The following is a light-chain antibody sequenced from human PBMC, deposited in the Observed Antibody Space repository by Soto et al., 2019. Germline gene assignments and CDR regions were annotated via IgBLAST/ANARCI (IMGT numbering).Light chain of an antibody. CDR1: SSDVGAYKY. CDR2: EVR. J-gene: IGLJ1*01. CDR3: TSCITANTRCV. V-gene: IGLV2-14*01. Sequence: QSALTQPASVSGSPGESITISCTGTSSDVGAYKYVSWYQQHPGKAPKLIIYEVRYRPSGISKRFSGSKSGNTASLTISGLQAEDEADYYCTSCITANTRCVFGSGTKVTLL.